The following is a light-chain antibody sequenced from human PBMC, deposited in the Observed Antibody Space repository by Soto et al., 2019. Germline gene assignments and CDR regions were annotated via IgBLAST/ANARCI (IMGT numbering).Light chain of an antibody. CDR1: SSDVGVYNY. CDR2: DVS. Sequence: QSALTQPRSVSGSPGQSVTISCTGTSSDVGVYNYVSWYQQHPGKAPKLMIYDVSKRPSGVPDRFSGSKSGNTASLTISGLQAEDEADYYCCSYAGSYTYVFGTGTKLTVL. V-gene: IGLV2-11*01. CDR3: CSYAGSYTYV. J-gene: IGLJ1*01.